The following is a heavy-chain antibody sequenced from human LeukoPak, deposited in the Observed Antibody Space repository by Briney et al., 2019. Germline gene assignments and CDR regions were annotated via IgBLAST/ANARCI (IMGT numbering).Heavy chain of an antibody. D-gene: IGHD1-26*01. CDR1: GFTFSSYA. CDR3: ARESREPLSHAFDI. J-gene: IGHJ3*02. Sequence: GGSLRLSCAASGFTFSSYAMNWVRQAPGKGLEWVSYISSSGSNIYYADSVKGRFTISRDNAKNSLYLQMNSLRAEDTAVYYCARESREPLSHAFDIWGQGTMVTVSS. CDR2: ISSSGSNI. V-gene: IGHV3-48*03.